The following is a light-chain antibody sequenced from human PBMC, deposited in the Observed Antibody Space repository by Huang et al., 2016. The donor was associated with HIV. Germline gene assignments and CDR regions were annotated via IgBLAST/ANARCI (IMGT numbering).Light chain of an antibody. V-gene: IGKV3-15*01. Sequence: EIVMTQSPATLSVSPGERATLSCRASQSVNNHLAWFQQKPGQAPRLLIYGAFTRATGIPPRFSGSGSGTEFTLTISSLQSEDFAVYYCQQYNKWPPYTFGQGTKLEIK. J-gene: IGKJ2*01. CDR1: QSVNNH. CDR3: QQYNKWPPYT. CDR2: GAF.